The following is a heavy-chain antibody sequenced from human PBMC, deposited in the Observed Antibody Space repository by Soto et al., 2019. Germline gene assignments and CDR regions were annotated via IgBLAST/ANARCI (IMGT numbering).Heavy chain of an antibody. J-gene: IGHJ6*03. CDR2: IWYDGSNK. Sequence: PGGSLRLSCAAPGFTFSSYGMHWVRQAPGKGLEWVAVIWYDGSNKYYADSVKGRFTISRDNSKNTLYLQMNSLRAEDTAVYYCARVNYGDYYYYYMDVWGKGTTVTVSS. D-gene: IGHD4-17*01. CDR3: ARVNYGDYYYYYMDV. V-gene: IGHV3-33*01. CDR1: GFTFSSYG.